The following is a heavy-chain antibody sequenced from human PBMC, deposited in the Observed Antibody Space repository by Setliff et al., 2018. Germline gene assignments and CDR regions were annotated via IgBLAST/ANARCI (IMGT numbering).Heavy chain of an antibody. Sequence: HPGGSLRLSCAASGFTFSSYWMNWVRQAPGKGLEWVANIKQDGSVKNYVDSAKGRFSISRDNTKNSLYLQMNSLRAEDTAVYYCARDPFGNPVFDPWGQGTLVTVS. CDR3: ARDPFGNPVFDP. D-gene: IGHD3-10*01. V-gene: IGHV3-7*01. CDR1: GFTFSSYW. CDR2: IKQDGSVK. J-gene: IGHJ5*02.